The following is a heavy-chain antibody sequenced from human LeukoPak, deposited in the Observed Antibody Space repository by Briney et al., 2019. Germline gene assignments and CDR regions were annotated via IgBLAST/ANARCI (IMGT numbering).Heavy chain of an antibody. CDR3: ARGLYSSSFDY. CDR2: INHGGST. J-gene: IGHJ4*02. V-gene: IGHV4-34*01. D-gene: IGHD6-13*01. CDR1: GGSFSGDF. Sequence: PSETLSLTCAVYGGSFSGDFWSWIRQSPGKGLEWIGEINHGGSTTYNPSLQSRVTMSVDTSKNQFSLKLSSVTAADTAVYYCARGLYSSSFDYWGQGTLVTVSS.